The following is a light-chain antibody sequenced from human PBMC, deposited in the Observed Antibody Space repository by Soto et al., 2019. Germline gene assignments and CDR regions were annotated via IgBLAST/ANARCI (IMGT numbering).Light chain of an antibody. CDR2: GAS. CDR3: QQYDSSSYT. V-gene: IGKV3-20*01. Sequence: EIVLTQSPGTLSLSPGERATLSCRASQSVSSSYLAWYQQKPGQAPRLLIFGASTRATDIPDSFSGSGSGTDFTLTISRLEPEDFAVYYCQQYDSSSYTFGQGTKLQIK. J-gene: IGKJ2*01. CDR1: QSVSSSY.